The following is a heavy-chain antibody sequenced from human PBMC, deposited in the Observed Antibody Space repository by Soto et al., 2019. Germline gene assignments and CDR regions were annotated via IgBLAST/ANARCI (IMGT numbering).Heavy chain of an antibody. CDR2: IYHSGST. CDR3: ARVAVAGTRVDY. D-gene: IGHD6-19*01. V-gene: IGHV4-4*02. J-gene: IGHJ4*02. Sequence: PSETLSLTCAVSGGSISISNFWSWVRQPPGKGLEWIGEIYHSGSTNYNPSLKSRVTISVDKSKNQFSLKLSSVTAADTAVYYCARVAVAGTRVDYWGQGTLVTSPQ. CDR1: GGSISISNF.